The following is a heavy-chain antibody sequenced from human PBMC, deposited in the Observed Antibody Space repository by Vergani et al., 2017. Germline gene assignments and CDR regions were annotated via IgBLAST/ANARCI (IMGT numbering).Heavy chain of an antibody. CDR1: GGSFSGYY. CDR3: ARGARVDFWSGYYYYYMDV. V-gene: IGHV4-34*01. D-gene: IGHD3-3*01. J-gene: IGHJ6*03. CDR2: INHSGST. Sequence: QVQLQQWGAGLLKPSETLSLTCAVYGGSFSGYYWSWIRQPPGKGLEWIGEINHSGSTNYNPSLTSPVTISVDTSKNQFSLKLSSVTAADTAVYYCARGARVDFWSGYYYYYMDVWGKGTTVTVSS.